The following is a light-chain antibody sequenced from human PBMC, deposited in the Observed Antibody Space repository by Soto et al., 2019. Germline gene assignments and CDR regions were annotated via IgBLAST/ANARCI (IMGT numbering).Light chain of an antibody. CDR1: SSNIGSNY. CDR2: RNN. J-gene: IGLJ7*01. CDR3: AAWDDSLSVPA. Sequence: QSVLTQPPSASGTPGQRVTISCSGSSSNIGSNYVYWYQQLPGTAPKLLIYRNNQRPSGVPDRFSGSKSGTSASLAISGLRSEDEADYYCAAWDDSLSVPAFGGGNQLTVL. V-gene: IGLV1-47*01.